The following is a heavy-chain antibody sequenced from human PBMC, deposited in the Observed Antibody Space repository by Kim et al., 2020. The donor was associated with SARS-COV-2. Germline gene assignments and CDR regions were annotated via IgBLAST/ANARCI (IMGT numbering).Heavy chain of an antibody. CDR2: ISSNGGST. V-gene: IGHV3-64D*09. Sequence: GGSLRLSCSASGFTFSSYAMHWVRQAPGKGLEYVSAISSNGGSTYYADSVKGRFTISRDSSKNTLYLQMSSLRAEDTAVYYCVARQEDLFSSGDYWGQGTLVTVSS. D-gene: IGHD6-19*01. CDR1: GFTFSSYA. CDR3: VARQEDLFSSGDY. J-gene: IGHJ4*02.